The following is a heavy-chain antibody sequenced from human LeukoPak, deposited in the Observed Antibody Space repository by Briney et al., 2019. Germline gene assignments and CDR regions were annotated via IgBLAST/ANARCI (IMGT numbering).Heavy chain of an antibody. CDR2: IYYSGST. V-gene: IGHV4-31*03. D-gene: IGHD2-2*01. CDR1: GGSISSGGYY. Sequence: SQTLSLTCTVSGGSISSGGYYWSWIRQHPGKGLEWIGYIYYSGSTYYNPSLKSRVTISVDTSKNQFSLKLSSVTAADTAIYYCARVVVIIPGAINYGMDVWGQGTTVTVSS. CDR3: ARVVVIIPGAINYGMDV. J-gene: IGHJ6*02.